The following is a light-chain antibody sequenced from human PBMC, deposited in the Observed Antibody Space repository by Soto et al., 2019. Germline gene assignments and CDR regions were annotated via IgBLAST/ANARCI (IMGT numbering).Light chain of an antibody. J-gene: IGKJ1*01. Sequence: DIQMTQSPSSLSASVGDRVTITCRASQIINGWLAWYQQKPGKAPKLVIHRASILESGVPSRFSGSGSGTEFTLTISSLQPDDFATYYCQQYSIYRTFGQGTKVDI. CDR3: QQYSIYRT. CDR2: RAS. CDR1: QIINGW. V-gene: IGKV1-5*03.